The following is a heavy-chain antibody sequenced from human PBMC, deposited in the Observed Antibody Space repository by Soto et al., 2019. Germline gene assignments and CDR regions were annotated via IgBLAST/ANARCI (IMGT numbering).Heavy chain of an antibody. CDR1: GFTFDDYT. V-gene: IGHV3-43*01. J-gene: IGHJ4*02. Sequence: GGSLRLSCAASGFTFDDYTMHWVRQAPGKGLEWVSLISWDGGSTYYADSVKGRFTISRDNSKNSLYLQMNSLRTEDTALYYCAKDYSSSWSHFDYWGQGTLVTVSS. D-gene: IGHD6-13*01. CDR3: AKDYSSSWSHFDY. CDR2: ISWDGGST.